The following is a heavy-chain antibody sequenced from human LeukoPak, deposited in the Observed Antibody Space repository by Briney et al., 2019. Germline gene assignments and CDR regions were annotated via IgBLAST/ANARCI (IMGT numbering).Heavy chain of an antibody. D-gene: IGHD1-26*01. CDR3: ASVGGGDRIVGVPDY. CDR1: GFTFSSYS. J-gene: IGHJ4*02. Sequence: GGSLRLSCAASGFTFSSYSMSWVRQAPGKGLEGVSSISSSSNYIYYADSVKGRFTVSRDNSKNSLYLQMNSLRGEDTAVYYCASVGGGDRIVGVPDYWGQGTLVTLS. CDR2: ISSSSNYI. V-gene: IGHV3-21*01.